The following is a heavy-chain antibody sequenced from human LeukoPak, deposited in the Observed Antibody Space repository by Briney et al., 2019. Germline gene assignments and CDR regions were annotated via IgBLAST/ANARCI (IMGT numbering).Heavy chain of an antibody. J-gene: IGHJ4*02. D-gene: IGHD3-22*01. V-gene: IGHV1-24*01. CDR1: GYTLTELS. Sequence: GASVKVSCKVSGYTLTELSMHWVRQAPGKGLEWMGGFDPEDGETIYAQKFQGRVTITADESTSTAYMELSSLRSEDTAVYYCASSGYYYSSFDYWGQGTLVTVSS. CDR2: FDPEDGET. CDR3: ASSGYYYSSFDY.